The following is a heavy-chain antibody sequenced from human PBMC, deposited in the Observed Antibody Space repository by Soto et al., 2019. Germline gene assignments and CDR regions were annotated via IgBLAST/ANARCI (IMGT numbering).Heavy chain of an antibody. V-gene: IGHV1-8*01. Sequence: GASVKVSCKASGYTFTSYDINWVRQATGQGLEYLGWMNPNSGNTGYVQKFQGRVTMTRDTSISTAYMELSSLRSEDSAVYFCARGIKYGAYSRWIDPWGQGTLVTVSS. CDR2: MNPNSGNT. CDR1: GYTFTSYD. J-gene: IGHJ5*02. D-gene: IGHD4-17*01. CDR3: ARGIKYGAYSRWIDP.